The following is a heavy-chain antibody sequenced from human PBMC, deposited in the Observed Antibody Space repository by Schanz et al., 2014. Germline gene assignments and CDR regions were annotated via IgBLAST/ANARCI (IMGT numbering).Heavy chain of an antibody. CDR3: ARDEGRDGYNLAFDV. CDR1: GFSVSTNY. D-gene: IGHD2-21*01. J-gene: IGHJ3*01. V-gene: IGHV3-53*01. Sequence: EVQLVESGGGLIQPGGSLRLSCAVSGFSVSTNYMSWARQAPGKGLEWISSLYINAGSTGYADSVKGRFFISRDSSKNTLFLQMNSLRADDTAIYFCARDEGRDGYNLAFDVWGQGTLVTVSS. CDR2: LYINAGST.